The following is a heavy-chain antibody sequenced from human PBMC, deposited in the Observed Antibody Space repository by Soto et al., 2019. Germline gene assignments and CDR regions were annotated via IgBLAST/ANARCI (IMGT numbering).Heavy chain of an antibody. CDR3: ARGPVSFSSSVDQ. V-gene: IGHV4-39*01. CDR1: GDSFISDSYY. J-gene: IGHJ4*02. D-gene: IGHD6-25*01. Sequence: SETLSLTCTVSGDSFISDSYYWVCIRQPPGKTLEWIDTINYSVTTYYNPSLKSRVTISIDTSRDHFSLSLASVTAADTPFYFWARGPVSFSSSVDQWRQGNMVAVSS. CDR2: INYSVTT.